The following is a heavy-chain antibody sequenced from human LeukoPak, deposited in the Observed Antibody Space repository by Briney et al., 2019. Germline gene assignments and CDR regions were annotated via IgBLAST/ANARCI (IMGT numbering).Heavy chain of an antibody. Sequence: GRSLRLSCAASGSTFSSYGMHWVRQAPGKGLEWVTLISYDGSNNYYAGSVKGRFTISRDNSKNTLDLQMNSLRAEDTAVYYCAKDIYGPGTYDGMDVWGKGTTVTVSS. D-gene: IGHD3-10*01. CDR1: GSTFSSYG. J-gene: IGHJ6*04. V-gene: IGHV3-30*18. CDR2: ISYDGSNN. CDR3: AKDIYGPGTYDGMDV.